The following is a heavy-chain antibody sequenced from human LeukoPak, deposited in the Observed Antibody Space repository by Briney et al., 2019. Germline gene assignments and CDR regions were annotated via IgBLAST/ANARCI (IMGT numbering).Heavy chain of an antibody. Sequence: GASVKVSCKASGGTFSSYAISWVRQAPGQGLEWIGGIIPIFGTAYYAHKFQGRVTITADESTSTAYMELSSLRSEDTAVYYCARDTRHRYCSTTGCYRGWFDPWGQGTLVTVSS. CDR1: GGTFSSYA. CDR2: IIPIFGTA. J-gene: IGHJ5*02. V-gene: IGHV1-69*13. CDR3: ARDTRHRYCSTTGCYRGWFDP. D-gene: IGHD2-2*01.